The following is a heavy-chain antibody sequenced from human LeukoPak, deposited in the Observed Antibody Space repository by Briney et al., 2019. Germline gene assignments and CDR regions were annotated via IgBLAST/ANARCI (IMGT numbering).Heavy chain of an antibody. J-gene: IGHJ5*02. Sequence: PGGSLRLSCAASGFPFSHYGIHWVRQAPGKGLEWVAVIGSDGINKFYADSVKGRFTCSRDNYENTLYLQMNSLRAEDTAVYYCAKDRFGGVAWNWFDPWGQGTLVTVSS. CDR3: AKDRFGGVAWNWFDP. V-gene: IGHV3-30*02. D-gene: IGHD3-10*01. CDR1: GFPFSHYG. CDR2: IGSDGINK.